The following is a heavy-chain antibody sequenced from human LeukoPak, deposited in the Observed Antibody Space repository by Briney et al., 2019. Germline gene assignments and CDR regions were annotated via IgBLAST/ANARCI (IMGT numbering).Heavy chain of an antibody. Sequence: SGTLSLTCTVSGYSISSGYYWGWIRQPPGKGLEWIGSIYHSGSTYYNPSLKSRVTISVDTSKNQFSLKLSSVTAADTAVYCCARVLSGYSYGPADYWGQGTLVTVSS. CDR3: ARVLSGYSYGPADY. D-gene: IGHD5-18*01. CDR2: IYHSGST. J-gene: IGHJ4*02. V-gene: IGHV4-38-2*02. CDR1: GYSISSGYY.